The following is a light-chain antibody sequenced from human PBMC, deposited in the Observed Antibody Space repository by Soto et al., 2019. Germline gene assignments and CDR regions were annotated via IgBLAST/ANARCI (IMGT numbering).Light chain of an antibody. CDR2: SAS. V-gene: IGKV1-9*01. CDR1: LGIRDY. CDR3: QQLDRYPFT. Sequence: DIQLTQSPSFLSASVGDRVTITCRASLGIRDYLAWYQQKPGRVPRLLIYSASTLHSGVPSRFSGSGSGTEFTLTISGLQPEDFASYYCQQLDRYPFTFGGGTKVEI. J-gene: IGKJ4*01.